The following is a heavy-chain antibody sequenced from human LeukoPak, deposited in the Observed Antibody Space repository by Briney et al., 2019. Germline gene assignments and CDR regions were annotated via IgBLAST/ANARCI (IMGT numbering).Heavy chain of an antibody. J-gene: IGHJ5*02. CDR3: VRDLTGAGFDP. D-gene: IGHD1-26*01. V-gene: IGHV4-59*01. Sequence: PSESLSLTCTVSGGSISSYYWSWIRQPPGKGLEWIGYIIYSGSTNYNPSLESRVTISVDRSKNQFSLKLSSVTAADTAVYYCVRDLTGAGFDPWGQGTLVTVST. CDR1: GGSISSYY. CDR2: IIYSGST.